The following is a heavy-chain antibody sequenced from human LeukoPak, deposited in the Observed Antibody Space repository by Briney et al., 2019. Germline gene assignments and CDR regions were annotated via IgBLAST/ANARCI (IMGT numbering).Heavy chain of an antibody. Sequence: GASVKVSCKASGYTFTAYYTHWVRQAPGQGLEWMGWINLNSGGTNSSQKFQDRVTLTRDTSISTAYMELGSLRSDDTAIYYCARAYGSGSSYHPDYWGQGTLVTVSS. CDR3: ARAYGSGSSYHPDY. CDR1: GYTFTAYY. V-gene: IGHV1-2*02. CDR2: INLNSGGT. D-gene: IGHD3-10*01. J-gene: IGHJ4*02.